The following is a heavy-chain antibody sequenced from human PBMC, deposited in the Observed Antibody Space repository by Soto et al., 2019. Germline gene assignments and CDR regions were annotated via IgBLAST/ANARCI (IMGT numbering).Heavy chain of an antibody. CDR3: ARGLLMAYAGPQSYGMDV. CDR1: GYSFTSYW. D-gene: IGHD2-8*01. J-gene: IGHJ6*02. V-gene: IGHV5-51*01. CDR2: IYPGDSDT. Sequence: PGESLKISCKGSGYSFTSYWIGWVRQMPGKGLEWMGIIYPGDSDTRYSPSFQGQVTISADKSISTAYLQWSSLKASDTAMYYCARGLLMAYAGPQSYGMDVWGQGTTVTVSS.